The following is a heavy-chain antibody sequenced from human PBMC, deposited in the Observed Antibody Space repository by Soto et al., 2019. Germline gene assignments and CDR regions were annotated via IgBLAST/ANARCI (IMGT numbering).Heavy chain of an antibody. D-gene: IGHD6-13*01. J-gene: IGHJ4*02. CDR3: ALEGQQLVRGGWDY. CDR2: INHSGST. Sequence: QVQLQQWGAGLLKPSETLSLTCAVYGGSFSGYYWSWIRQPPGKGLEWIGEINHSGSTNYNPSLKSRVPISVDTSKNQFSLKLSSVTAADTAVYYCALEGQQLVRGGWDYWGQGTLVTVSS. V-gene: IGHV4-34*01. CDR1: GGSFSGYY.